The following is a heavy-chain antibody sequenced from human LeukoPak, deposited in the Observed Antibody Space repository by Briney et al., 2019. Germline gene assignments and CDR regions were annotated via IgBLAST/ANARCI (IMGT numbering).Heavy chain of an antibody. CDR1: GFTFKTYW. Sequence: GGSLRLSCAASGFTFKTYWMHWVRQAPGKGLVWVSHSNSDGSSTSYADSVRGRFTISRDNAKNTLYLQMNSLRAEDTAVYYCAKDLKGPVNDVFDMWGQGTMVTVSS. J-gene: IGHJ3*02. V-gene: IGHV3-74*01. D-gene: IGHD4-23*01. CDR3: AKDLKGPVNDVFDM. CDR2: SNSDGSST.